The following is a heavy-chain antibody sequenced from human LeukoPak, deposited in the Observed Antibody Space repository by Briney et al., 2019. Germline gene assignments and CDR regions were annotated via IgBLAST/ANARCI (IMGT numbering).Heavy chain of an antibody. CDR1: GCTFSSYG. D-gene: IGHD2-2*01. CDR2: IRYDGSNK. J-gene: IGHJ4*02. CDR3: AKEVSRVPAAMGY. V-gene: IGHV3-30*02. Sequence: GGSLRLSCAASGCTFSSYGMHWVRQAPGKGLEWVAFIRYDGSNKYYADSVKGRFTISRDNSKNTLYLQMNSLRAEDTAVYYCAKEVSRVPAAMGYWGQGTLVTVSS.